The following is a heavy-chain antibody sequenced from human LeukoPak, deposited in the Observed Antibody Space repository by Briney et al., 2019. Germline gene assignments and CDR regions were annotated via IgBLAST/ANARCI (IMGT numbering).Heavy chain of an antibody. CDR1: GFTFSTSW. CDR2: ISSDGSTT. J-gene: IGHJ4*02. D-gene: IGHD6-13*01. Sequence: TGGSLRLSCATSGFTFSTSWMHWVRQAPGKGLVWVSRISSDGSTTTYADSVKGRFTISRDNAKNTLYLQMNSLRVEDTAVYYCVRVRSSSWYDYWGQGALVTVSS. CDR3: VRVRSSSWYDY. V-gene: IGHV3-74*01.